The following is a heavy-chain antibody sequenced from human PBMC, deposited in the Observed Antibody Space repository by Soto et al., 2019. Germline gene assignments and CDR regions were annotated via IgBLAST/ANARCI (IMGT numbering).Heavy chain of an antibody. CDR2: IIPIFGTV. Sequence: QVQLLQSGAEVKKPGSSVRVSCEASGGTFRPYAISWVRQAPGQGLEWMGEIIPIFGTVNYAQKFQGRVTITAYESTTTVYMDLRSLRSEDTAVYYCAKGAVAGTPTSYYYYGMDVWGQGTTVTVSS. CDR1: GGTFRPYA. D-gene: IGHD6-19*01. CDR3: AKGAVAGTPTSYYYYGMDV. J-gene: IGHJ6*02. V-gene: IGHV1-69*12.